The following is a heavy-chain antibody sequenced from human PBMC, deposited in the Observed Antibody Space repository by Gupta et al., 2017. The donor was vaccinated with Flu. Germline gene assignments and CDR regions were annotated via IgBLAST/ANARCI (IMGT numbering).Heavy chain of an antibody. V-gene: IGHV3-33*06. D-gene: IGHD6-13*01. J-gene: IGHJ4*02. Sequence: QVHLVESGGGVVQPGSSLRLSCGASGFTFSSNGMHWVRQTPGKGLEWVANINHDTTSHRYGDPVKGRFTISRDNSKNTVYLQMNSLRVEDTAVYYCAKDLSNTWSFDSWGQGTLVTVSS. CDR2: INHDTTSH. CDR1: GFTFSSNG. CDR3: AKDLSNTWSFDS.